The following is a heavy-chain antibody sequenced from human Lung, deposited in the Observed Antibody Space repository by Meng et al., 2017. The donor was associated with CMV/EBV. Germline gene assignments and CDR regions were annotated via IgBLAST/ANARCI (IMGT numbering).Heavy chain of an antibody. CDR3: LRRSGGSV. CDR1: GDSIPNHKC. V-gene: IGHV4-4*02. Sequence: QVPVRGSAPALVKPAETLPLTRAVSGDSIPNHKCGAWVRQPPGKGLEWIGEIPHRGSSAYNPSLKSRVSMSIDKSKNQFSLKLTSVTAADTAVYHCLRRSGGSVWGQGTLVTVSS. J-gene: IGHJ1*01. CDR2: IPHRGSS. D-gene: IGHD3-10*01.